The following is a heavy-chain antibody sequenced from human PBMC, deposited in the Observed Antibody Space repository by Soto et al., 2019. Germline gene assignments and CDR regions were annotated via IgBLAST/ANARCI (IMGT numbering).Heavy chain of an antibody. J-gene: IGHJ4*02. CDR3: ARYLEFRDGKISHLDY. D-gene: IGHD3-10*01. Sequence: QVQLVQSGAEVKKPGSSVKVSCKASGGTFSSHVFNWVRQAPGQGLEWMGGIMPIIGTANYAQKYQGRVTITADESTSTAYMELSSLRSEDTAVYYCARYLEFRDGKISHLDYWGQGTLVTVSS. V-gene: IGHV1-69*01. CDR1: GGTFSSHV. CDR2: IMPIIGTA.